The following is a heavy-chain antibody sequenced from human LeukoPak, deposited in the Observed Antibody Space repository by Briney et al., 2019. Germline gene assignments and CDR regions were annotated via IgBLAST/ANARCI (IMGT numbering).Heavy chain of an antibody. J-gene: IGHJ4*02. CDR1: GYKFTNYW. CDR3: ARHIGLTTRYLDY. D-gene: IGHD4/OR15-4a*01. Sequence: GESPKISCKGSGYKFTNYWIAWVRQMPGNGLEWMGMIYPDDSDTRYSPSFQGHVTISADKSITTAYLQWSSLKASDTAMYYCARHIGLTTRYLDYWGQGTLVTVSS. CDR2: IYPDDSDT. V-gene: IGHV5-51*01.